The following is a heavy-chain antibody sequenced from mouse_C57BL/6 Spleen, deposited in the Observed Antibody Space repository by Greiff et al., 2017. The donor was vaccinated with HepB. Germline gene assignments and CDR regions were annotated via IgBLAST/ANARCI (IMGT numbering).Heavy chain of an antibody. D-gene: IGHD1-1*01. Sequence: QVQLQQPGAELVKPGASVKLSCKASGYTFTSYWMQWVKQRPGQGLEWIGEIDPSDSYTNYNQKFKGKATVTVDTTSSTAYMQLSSLTSEDSAFYYCARKGYYGSSLDYWGQGTTLTGSS. CDR3: ARKGYYGSSLDY. CDR1: GYTFTSYW. CDR2: IDPSDSYT. J-gene: IGHJ2*01. V-gene: IGHV1-50*01.